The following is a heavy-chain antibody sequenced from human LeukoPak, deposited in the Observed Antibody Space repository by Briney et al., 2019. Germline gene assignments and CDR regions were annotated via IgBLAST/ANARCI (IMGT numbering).Heavy chain of an antibody. Sequence: GGSLRLSCAASGFTFDDYAMHWVRQAPGKGLEWVSGISWNSGSIGYADSVKGRFTISRDNAKNSLYLQMNSLRAEDTAVYYCARDTITMKEVAYWYFDLWGRGTLVTVSS. CDR3: ARDTITMKEVAYWYFDL. D-gene: IGHD3-22*01. CDR1: GFTFDDYA. J-gene: IGHJ2*01. V-gene: IGHV3-9*01. CDR2: ISWNSGSI.